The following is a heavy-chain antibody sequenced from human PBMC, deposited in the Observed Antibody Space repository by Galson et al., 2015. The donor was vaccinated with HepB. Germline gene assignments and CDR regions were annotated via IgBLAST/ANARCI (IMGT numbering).Heavy chain of an antibody. D-gene: IGHD3-16*02. CDR1: GFTFSTYA. Sequence: SLRLSCAASGFTFSTYAMSWVCQPPGKGLAWVSGLSGSGDSSYYVDSVRGRFTISRDNAKNTLYLRMNGLRDEDTAVYYCASYLWETYRYIKYWGQGTSVTVSS. J-gene: IGHJ4*02. CDR3: ASYLWETYRYIKY. CDR2: LSGSGDSS. V-gene: IGHV3-23*01.